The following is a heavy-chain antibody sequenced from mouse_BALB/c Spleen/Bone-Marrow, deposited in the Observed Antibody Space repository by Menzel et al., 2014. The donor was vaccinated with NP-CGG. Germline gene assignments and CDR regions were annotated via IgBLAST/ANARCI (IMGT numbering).Heavy chain of an antibody. CDR2: ISDGGNYT. Sequence: EVMLAGSGGGLVKPGGSLKLSCAASGFTFSDYYMYWVRQNPEKRLEWVATISDGGNYTYYPDSVKGRLTISRGNAKYNLYLQMSSLKSEDTAMYYCAGTWEAMDYWGQGTSVTVSS. CDR1: GFTFSDYY. D-gene: IGHD3-3*01. J-gene: IGHJ4*01. CDR3: AGTWEAMDY. V-gene: IGHV5-4*02.